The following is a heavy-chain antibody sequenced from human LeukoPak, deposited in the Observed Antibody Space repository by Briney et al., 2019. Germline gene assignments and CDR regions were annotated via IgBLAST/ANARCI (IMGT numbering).Heavy chain of an antibody. D-gene: IGHD2-2*01. CDR1: GYTFTGYY. Sequence: GVSVKVSCKASGYTFTGYYMHWVRQAPGQGLEWMGWINPNSGGTNYAQKFQGRVTMTRDTSTSTVYMELSSLRSEDTAVYYCASQPRYCSSTSCYWFDPWGQGTLVTVSS. CDR3: ASQPRYCSSTSCYWFDP. V-gene: IGHV1-2*02. CDR2: INPNSGGT. J-gene: IGHJ5*02.